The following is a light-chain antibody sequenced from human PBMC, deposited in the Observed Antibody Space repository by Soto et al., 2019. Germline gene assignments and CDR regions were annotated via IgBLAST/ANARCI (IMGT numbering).Light chain of an antibody. CDR2: DAS. CDR3: QQYDNLFIT. CDR1: QDISNY. Sequence: DIQMTQSPSSLSASVGDRVTITCQASQDISNYLNWYQQKPGKAPKLLTYDASNLETGVPSRFSGSGSGTDFTFSIISLQPEDIATYYCQQYDNLFITFGQGTRLEIK. V-gene: IGKV1-33*01. J-gene: IGKJ5*01.